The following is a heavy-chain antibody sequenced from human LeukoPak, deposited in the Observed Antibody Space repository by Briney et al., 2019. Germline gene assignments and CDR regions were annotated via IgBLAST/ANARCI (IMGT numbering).Heavy chain of an antibody. CDR2: IPSSSSSYM. CDR3: ARAYSNIWVFDY. D-gene: IGHD6-13*01. Sequence: EPGRSLRLSCAASGFAFSRYGMHWVRQAPGKGLEWVSPIPSSSSSYMTYADSVKGRFTISRDNAKNSLYLQMNSLRAEDTAVYYCARAYSNIWVFDYWGQGALVTVSS. J-gene: IGHJ4*02. V-gene: IGHV3-21*01. CDR1: GFAFSRYG.